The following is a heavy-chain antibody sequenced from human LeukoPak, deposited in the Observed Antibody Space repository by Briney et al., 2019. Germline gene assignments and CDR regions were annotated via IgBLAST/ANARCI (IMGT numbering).Heavy chain of an antibody. J-gene: IGHJ5*02. V-gene: IGHV3-53*01. CDR1: GFTVSSNY. Sequence: GGSLRLSCAASGFTVSSNYMSWVRQAPGKGLEWVSVIYSGGTTSYADSVKGRFTISRDNSKNTLYLQMNSLRAEDTAVYYCARELGYNGSWYLSYYFDPWGQGTLVTVSS. CDR2: IYSGGTT. CDR3: ARELGYNGSWYLSYYFDP. D-gene: IGHD6-13*01.